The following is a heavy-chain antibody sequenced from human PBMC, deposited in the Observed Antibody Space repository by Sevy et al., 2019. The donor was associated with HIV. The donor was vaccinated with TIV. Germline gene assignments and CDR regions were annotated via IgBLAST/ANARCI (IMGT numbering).Heavy chain of an antibody. CDR1: GFTFSSYS. J-gene: IGHJ5*02. D-gene: IGHD3-22*01. V-gene: IGHV3-48*01. CDR2: ISSSSSTI. Sequence: GGSLRLSCAASGFTFSSYSMNRVRQAPRKGLEWVSYISSSSSTIYYADSVKGRFTISRDNAKNSLYLQMNSLRAEDTAVYYCARSTYYYDSSGYPNWFDPWGQGTLVTVSS. CDR3: ARSTYYYDSSGYPNWFDP.